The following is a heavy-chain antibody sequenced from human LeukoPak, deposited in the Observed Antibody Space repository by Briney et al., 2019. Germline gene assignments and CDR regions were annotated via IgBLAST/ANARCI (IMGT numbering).Heavy chain of an antibody. CDR3: ARGFSSGWLEDFDY. V-gene: IGHV3-21*01. Sequence: GGSLRLSCAASGFTFSSYSMNWVRQAPGKGLEWVSSISSSSSYIYYADSVKGRFTISRDNAKNSLYLQMNSLRAEDTAVCYCARGFSSGWLEDFDYWGQGTLVTVSS. CDR1: GFTFSSYS. D-gene: IGHD6-19*01. CDR2: ISSSSSYI. J-gene: IGHJ4*02.